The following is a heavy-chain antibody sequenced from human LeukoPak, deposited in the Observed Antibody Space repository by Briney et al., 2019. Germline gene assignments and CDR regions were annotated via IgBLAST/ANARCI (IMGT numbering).Heavy chain of an antibody. J-gene: IGHJ5*02. V-gene: IGHV4-59*01. CDR3: ARDYGYSSSWYGGVGNWFDP. Sequence: PSETLSLACTVSGGSISSYYWSWIRQPPGKGLEWIGYIYYSGSTNYNPSLKSRVTISVDTSKNQFSLKLSSVTAADTAVYYCARDYGYSSSWYGGVGNWFDPWGQGTLVTVSS. CDR2: IYYSGST. CDR1: GGSISSYY. D-gene: IGHD6-13*01.